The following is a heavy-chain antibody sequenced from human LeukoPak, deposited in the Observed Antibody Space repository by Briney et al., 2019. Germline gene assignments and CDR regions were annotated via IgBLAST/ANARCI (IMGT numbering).Heavy chain of an antibody. CDR2: INHSGST. J-gene: IGHJ6*03. V-gene: IGHV4-34*01. Sequence: PSETLSLTCAVYGGSFSGYYWSWLRHPPGKGLEWLGEINHSGSTNYNPSLKRRVTISVDTSKNQFSLKLSSVTAADTAVYYCARTRSSGYWNYYYDMDVWGKGTTVTVSS. CDR3: ARTRSSGYWNYYYDMDV. CDR1: GGSFSGYY. D-gene: IGHD6-13*01.